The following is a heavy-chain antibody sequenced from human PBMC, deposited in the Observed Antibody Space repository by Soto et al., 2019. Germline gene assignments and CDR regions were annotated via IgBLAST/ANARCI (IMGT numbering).Heavy chain of an antibody. CDR2: MSHSGGT. CDR3: ARVERGTATTVVDAFDI. CDR1: GGFVSSGSYY. J-gene: IGHJ3*02. V-gene: IGHV4-34*01. Sequence: QVQLQQWGAGLLKPSETLSLTCAVYGGFVSSGSYYWSWIRQPPGKGLAWIGEMSHSGGTHFNPSLKSRVTISVDTSKNQFSLKMSSVTAADTALDYCARVERGTATTVVDAFDIWGPGTMVTVSS. D-gene: IGHD2-21*02.